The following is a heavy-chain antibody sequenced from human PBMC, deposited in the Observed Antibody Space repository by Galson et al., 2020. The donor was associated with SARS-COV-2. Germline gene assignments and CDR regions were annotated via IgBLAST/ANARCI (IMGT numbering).Heavy chain of an antibody. V-gene: IGHV3-30*04. CDR3: ARAYSGSYYAGLDY. CDR2: ISYDGSNK. J-gene: IGHJ4*02. CDR1: GFTFSSYA. Sequence: GESLKISCAASGFTFSSYAMHWVRQAPGKGLEWVAVISYDGSNKYYADSVKGRFTISRDNSKNTLYLQMNSLRAEDTAVYYCARAYSGSYYAGLDYWGQGTLVTVSS. D-gene: IGHD1-26*01.